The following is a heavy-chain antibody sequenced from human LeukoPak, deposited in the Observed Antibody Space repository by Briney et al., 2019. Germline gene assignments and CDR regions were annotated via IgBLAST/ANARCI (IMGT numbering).Heavy chain of an antibody. CDR2: IYYSGST. Sequence: LRLSCAASGFTFSSYAMSWIRQPPGKGLEWIGYIYYSGSTYYNPSLKSRVTISVDTSKNQFSLKLSSVTAADTAVYYCARVGNRGPFNYFDYWGQGTLVTVSS. CDR3: ARVGNRGPFNYFDY. CDR1: GFTFSSYA. J-gene: IGHJ4*02. D-gene: IGHD4-4*01. V-gene: IGHV4-30-4*08.